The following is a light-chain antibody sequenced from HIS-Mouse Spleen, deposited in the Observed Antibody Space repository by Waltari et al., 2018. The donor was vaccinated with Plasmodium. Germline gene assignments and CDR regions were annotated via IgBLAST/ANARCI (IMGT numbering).Light chain of an antibody. V-gene: IGKV3-15*01. CDR2: GAS. J-gene: IGKJ1*01. Sequence: EIVMTQSPATLSVSPGERATLSCRASQSVSSNLAWYQQKPGQAPRLLICGASTRATGIPARFSGSGSGTEFTLTISSRQSEDFAVYYCQQYNNWPWTFGQGTKVEIK. CDR3: QQYNNWPWT. CDR1: QSVSSN.